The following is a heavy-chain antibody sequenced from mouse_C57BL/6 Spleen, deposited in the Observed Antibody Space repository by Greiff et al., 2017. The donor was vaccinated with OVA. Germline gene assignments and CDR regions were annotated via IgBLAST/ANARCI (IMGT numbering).Heavy chain of an antibody. Sequence: EVKLVESGGGLVQPGGSLKLSCAASGFTFSDYYMYWVRQTPEKRLEWVAYISNGGGSTYYPDTVKGRFTISRDNAKNTLYLQMSRLKSEDTAMYYCARAGKGVYAMDYWGQGTSVTVSS. D-gene: IGHD4-1*01. CDR2: ISNGGGST. CDR1: GFTFSDYY. CDR3: ARAGKGVYAMDY. V-gene: IGHV5-12*01. J-gene: IGHJ4*01.